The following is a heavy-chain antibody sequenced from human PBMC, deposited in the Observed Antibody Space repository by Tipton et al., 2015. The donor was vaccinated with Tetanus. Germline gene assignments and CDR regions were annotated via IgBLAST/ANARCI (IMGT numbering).Heavy chain of an antibody. CDR1: GFTVSSNY. D-gene: IGHD3-22*01. CDR2: IFSGGST. J-gene: IGHJ3*02. Sequence: SLRLSCAASGFTVSSNYMTWVRQAPGKGLEWVSVIFSGGSTYYADSVKGRFTISRDNSKNTLYLQMNSLRAEDTAVYYCARESYYDSSGYATYAFDIWGQGTMVTVSS. V-gene: IGHV3-53*05. CDR3: ARESYYDSSGYATYAFDI.